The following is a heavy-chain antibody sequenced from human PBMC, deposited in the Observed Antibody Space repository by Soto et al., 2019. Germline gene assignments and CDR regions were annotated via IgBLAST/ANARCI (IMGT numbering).Heavy chain of an antibody. Sequence: GGSLRLSCAASGFTFSSYGMHWVRQAPGKGLEWVAVIWYDGSNKYYADSVKGRFTISRDNSKNTLYLQMNSLRAEDTAVYYCARDGGLYDFWSGYYGDFDYWGQGTLVTVSS. CDR1: GFTFSSYG. CDR2: IWYDGSNK. J-gene: IGHJ4*02. V-gene: IGHV3-33*01. D-gene: IGHD3-3*01. CDR3: ARDGGLYDFWSGYYGDFDY.